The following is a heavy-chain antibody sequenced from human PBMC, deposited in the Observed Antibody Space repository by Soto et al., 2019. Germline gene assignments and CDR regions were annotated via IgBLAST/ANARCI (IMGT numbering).Heavy chain of an antibody. J-gene: IGHJ3*02. CDR1: GFTFKDYA. Sequence: GSLRLSCAVSGFTFKDYAISWVRQAPGKGLEGVSTISGSLGSAYYAASVEGRFTISGDNSNNTLYLQMNSLRVEDTATYYCAKDSRLPGFGLLIHAFDIWGHGTMVTVSS. CDR2: ISGSLGSA. V-gene: IGHV3-23*01. CDR3: AKDSRLPGFGLLIHAFDI. D-gene: IGHD3-3*01.